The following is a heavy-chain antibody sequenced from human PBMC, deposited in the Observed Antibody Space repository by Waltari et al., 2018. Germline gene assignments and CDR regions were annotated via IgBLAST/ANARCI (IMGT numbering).Heavy chain of an antibody. CDR3: ARDQVAAY. D-gene: IGHD6-25*01. Sequence: QVQLVESGGGVVQPGRSLRLSCAASGFTVSSYAMLWSRHAPVKGLEWWAVISYDVSNQSYADSVKGRFTISRDNSKNTLYLQMNSLRAEDTAVYYCARDQVAAYWGQGTLVTVSS. V-gene: IGHV3-30-3*01. CDR1: GFTVSSYA. CDR2: ISYDVSNQ. J-gene: IGHJ4*02.